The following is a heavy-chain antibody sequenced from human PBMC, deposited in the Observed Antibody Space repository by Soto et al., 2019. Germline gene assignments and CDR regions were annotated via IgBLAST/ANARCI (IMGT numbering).Heavy chain of an antibody. D-gene: IGHD3-9*01. CDR2: MNPNSGNT. CDR1: GYTFTSYD. CDR3: ARAWGRTYDILTGGYSYMDV. V-gene: IGHV1-8*01. Sequence: QVQLVQSGAEVKKPGASVKVSCKASGYTFTSYDINWVRQATGQGLEWMGWMNPNSGNTGYAQKFQGRVNMTRNTAISTAHMELSSLRSEDTAVYYCARAWGRTYDILTGGYSYMDVWGKGTTVTVSS. J-gene: IGHJ6*03.